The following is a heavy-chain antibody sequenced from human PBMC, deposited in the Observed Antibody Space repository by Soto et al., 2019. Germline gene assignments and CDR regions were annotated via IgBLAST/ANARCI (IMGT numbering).Heavy chain of an antibody. D-gene: IGHD1-26*01. Sequence: HVQLQESGPGLVKPSQTLSLTCTVSGGSISSGGYYWSWIRQHPGKGLEWIGYIYYSGSTYSNPSLKSRVTIAVDTSKNQFSLKLSSVTAADTAVYYCARGPPGASGAYYYYGMDVWGQGTTVTVSS. J-gene: IGHJ6*02. V-gene: IGHV4-31*03. CDR1: GGSISSGGYY. CDR2: IYYSGST. CDR3: ARGPPGASGAYYYYGMDV.